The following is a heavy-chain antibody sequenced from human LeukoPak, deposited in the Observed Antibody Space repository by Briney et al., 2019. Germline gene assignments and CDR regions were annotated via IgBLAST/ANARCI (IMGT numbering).Heavy chain of an antibody. CDR3: ARAGYCTNGVCYTGVFDY. V-gene: IGHV4-39*07. CDR2: IYYSGST. Sequence: SETLSLTCTVSGGSISSSSYYWGWIRQPPGKGLEWIGSIYYSGSTYYNPSLKSRVTISVDTSKNQFSLKLSSVTAADSAVYYCARAGYCTNGVCYTGVFDYWGQGTPVTVSS. D-gene: IGHD2-8*01. J-gene: IGHJ4*02. CDR1: GGSISSSSYY.